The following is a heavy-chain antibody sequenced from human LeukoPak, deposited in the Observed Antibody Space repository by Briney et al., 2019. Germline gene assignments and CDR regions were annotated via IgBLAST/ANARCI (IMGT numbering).Heavy chain of an antibody. V-gene: IGHV3-53*01. CDR2: IYSGGDA. J-gene: IGHJ4*02. Sequence: GGSLRLSCAASGFSVSNNYMTWVRQAPGEGLEWVSVIYSGGDAYYADSVKGRFTISRDNSKNTLHLEMNNLRVEDTAVYYCARSFSSGWSDYWGQGTLVAVAS. CDR3: ARSFSSGWSDY. D-gene: IGHD6-19*01. CDR1: GFSVSNNY.